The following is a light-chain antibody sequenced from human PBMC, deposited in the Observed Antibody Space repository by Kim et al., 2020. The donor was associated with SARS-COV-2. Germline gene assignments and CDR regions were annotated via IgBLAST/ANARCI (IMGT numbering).Light chain of an antibody. J-gene: IGLJ2*01. CDR2: QDF. CDR1: KLGEKY. V-gene: IGLV3-1*01. Sequence: SVSPGQTVTLTCSGDKLGEKYSCWYQQRSGQSPILLIYQDFKRPSGIPERFSGSNFGNTATLTIGGTQTVDEADYYCQAWDSGTVVFGGGTKLTVL. CDR3: QAWDSGTVV.